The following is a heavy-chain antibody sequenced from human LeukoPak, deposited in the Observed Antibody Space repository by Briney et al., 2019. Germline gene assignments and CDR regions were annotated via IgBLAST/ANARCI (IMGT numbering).Heavy chain of an antibody. V-gene: IGHV1-69*05. Sequence: ASVKVSCKASGGTFSSYAISWARQAPGQGLEWMGGIIPIFGTANYAQKFQGRVTITTDESTSTAYMEPSSLRSEDTAVYYCAREVAGSNSLNWFDPWGQGTLVTVSS. CDR3: AREVAGSNSLNWFDP. D-gene: IGHD3-10*01. CDR1: GGTFSSYA. CDR2: IIPIFGTA. J-gene: IGHJ5*02.